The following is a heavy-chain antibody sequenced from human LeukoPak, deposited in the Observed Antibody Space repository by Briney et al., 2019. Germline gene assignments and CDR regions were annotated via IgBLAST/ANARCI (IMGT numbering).Heavy chain of an antibody. Sequence: SETLSLTCTVSGGSISSHYWSWIRQPPGKGLEWIGYIYYSGSTNYNPSLKSRVTISVDTSKNQCSLKLSSVTAADTAVYYCALYDFWSGTAFDPWGQGTLVTVSS. CDR2: IYYSGST. V-gene: IGHV4-59*11. J-gene: IGHJ5*02. CDR3: ALYDFWSGTAFDP. D-gene: IGHD3-3*01. CDR1: GGSISSHY.